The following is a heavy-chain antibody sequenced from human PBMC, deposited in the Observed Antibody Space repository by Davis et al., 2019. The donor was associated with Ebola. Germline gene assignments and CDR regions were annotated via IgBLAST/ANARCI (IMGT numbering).Heavy chain of an antibody. J-gene: IGHJ4*02. V-gene: IGHV1-2*06. D-gene: IGHD6-19*01. Sequence: ASVKVSCKTSGYTFAGFYIHWVRQAPGQGLEWMGRINPHSGGTNYPQKFQGRVTMTRDTSISTAYMELSRLKSDATAVYYCATDGRQWPTTYYFEYWGQGTLVSVSS. CDR3: ATDGRQWPTTYYFEY. CDR2: INPHSGGT. CDR1: GYTFAGFY.